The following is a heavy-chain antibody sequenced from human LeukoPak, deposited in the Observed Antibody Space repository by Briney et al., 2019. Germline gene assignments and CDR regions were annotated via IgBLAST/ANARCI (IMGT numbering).Heavy chain of an antibody. Sequence: ASVKVSCKASGYTFTSYYMHWVRRAPGQGLEWMGIINPSGGSTSYAQKFQGRVTMTRDTSTSTVYMELSSLRSEDTAVYYCARDYRYCSSTSCYTPGYWGQGTLVTVSP. V-gene: IGHV1-46*01. J-gene: IGHJ4*02. CDR1: GYTFTSYY. D-gene: IGHD2-2*02. CDR3: ARDYRYCSSTSCYTPGY. CDR2: INPSGGST.